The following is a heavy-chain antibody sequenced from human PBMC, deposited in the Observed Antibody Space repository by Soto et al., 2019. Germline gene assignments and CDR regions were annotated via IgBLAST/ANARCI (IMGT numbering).Heavy chain of an antibody. CDR3: ARDDVLCDGGRCYGVPLDV. V-gene: IGHV3-66*01. D-gene: IGHD2-15*01. Sequence: EVQLVESGGGLVQPGGSLRLSCAASGFTVSSKYMSWVRQAPGKGLEWVSLIQSGGTTYYADSVKGRFTIARDTSENTVHLEMDSLRAEDTAVYDCARDDVLCDGGRCYGVPLDVWGEGTTVTVSS. CDR1: GFTVSSKY. J-gene: IGHJ6*04. CDR2: IQSGGTT.